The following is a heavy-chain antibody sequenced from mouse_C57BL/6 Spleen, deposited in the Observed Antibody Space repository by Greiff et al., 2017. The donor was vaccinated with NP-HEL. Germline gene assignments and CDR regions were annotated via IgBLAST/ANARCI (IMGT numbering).Heavy chain of an antibody. V-gene: IGHV1-18*01. CDR2: INPNNGGT. D-gene: IGHD2-3*01. CDR3: ARSLYDGYPYAMDY. CDR1: GFTFSDYN. J-gene: IGHJ4*01. Sequence: EVQLLQSGPELVKPGASVKLPCKASGFTFSDYNMDWVKQSPGKSLEWIADINPNNGGTIYNQKFKGKATLTVDKSSSTAYMELRSLTSEDTAVYYCARSLYDGYPYAMDYWGQGTSVTVSS.